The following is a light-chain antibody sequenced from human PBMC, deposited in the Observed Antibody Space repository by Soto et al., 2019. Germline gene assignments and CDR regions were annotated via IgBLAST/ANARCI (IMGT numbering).Light chain of an antibody. CDR2: GNT. Sequence: QSVLTQPPSVSGAPGQRVTISCTGSSSNIGAGYAVHWYQQLPGTAPKLLIYGNTNRPSGVPDRFSGSKSGTSASLAVTGLQADDEADYYCQSYDSSLSAYVFGTGTKLTVL. V-gene: IGLV1-40*01. CDR3: QSYDSSLSAYV. J-gene: IGLJ1*01. CDR1: SSNIGAGYA.